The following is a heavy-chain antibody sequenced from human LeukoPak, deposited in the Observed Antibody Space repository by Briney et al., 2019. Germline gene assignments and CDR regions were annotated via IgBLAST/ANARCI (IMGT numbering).Heavy chain of an antibody. Sequence: GGSLRLSCTASGFAFSSYAMAWVRQAPGKGLEGFAAFGRDYDRVHEDSVKGRFTISRDNSKSTLYLQMDNLRAEDTAVYFCAKSAGVATIYFDSWGQGALVTVSS. CDR3: AKSAGVATIYFDS. CDR2: FGRDYDR. CDR1: GFAFSSYA. J-gene: IGHJ4*02. D-gene: IGHD5-12*01. V-gene: IGHV3-23*01.